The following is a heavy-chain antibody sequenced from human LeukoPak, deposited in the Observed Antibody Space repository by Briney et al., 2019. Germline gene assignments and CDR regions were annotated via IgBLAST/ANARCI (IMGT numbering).Heavy chain of an antibody. J-gene: IGHJ4*02. CDR2: VIPMFGTA. V-gene: IGHV1-69*06. Sequence: ASVKVSCKASGGTFSSYDISWVRQAPGQGLEWMGGVIPMFGTANYAQKFQGRVTISADKSTSTAYMELSSLRSEDTAVYYCASGRTDIVVVPATPRNYFFDYWGQGTLVTVSS. D-gene: IGHD2-2*01. CDR3: ASGRTDIVVVPATPRNYFFDY. CDR1: GGTFSSYD.